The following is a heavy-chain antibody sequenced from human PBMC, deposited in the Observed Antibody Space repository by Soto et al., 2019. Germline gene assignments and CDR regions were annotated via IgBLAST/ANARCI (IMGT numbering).Heavy chain of an antibody. CDR1: GGSFSGYY. CDR2: INHSGST. Sequence: SETLSLTCAVYGGSFSGYYWSWIRQPPGKGLEWIGEINHSGSTNYNPSLKSRVTISVDTSKNQFSLKLSSVTAADTAVYYCARSLNNYSSRGYSKERYFDYWGQGTLVTVSS. J-gene: IGHJ4*02. CDR3: ARSLNNYSSRGYSKERYFDY. V-gene: IGHV4-34*01. D-gene: IGHD6-13*01.